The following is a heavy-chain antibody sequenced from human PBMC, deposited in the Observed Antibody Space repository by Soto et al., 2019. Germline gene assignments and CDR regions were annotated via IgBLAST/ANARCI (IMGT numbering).Heavy chain of an antibody. CDR2: IYYRGST. V-gene: IGHV4-31*03. CDR1: GGSISSGGYY. J-gene: IGHJ5*02. CDR3: AGVPGP. Sequence: QVQLQQSGPGLVKPSQTLSLTCTVSGGSISSGGYYWSWIRQNPGKGLEWIGYIYYRGSTYYNPHLKSRCTISEDTSENEFPLKLSPGPAAVTAVYYGAGVPGPWGQGTLVTGSS.